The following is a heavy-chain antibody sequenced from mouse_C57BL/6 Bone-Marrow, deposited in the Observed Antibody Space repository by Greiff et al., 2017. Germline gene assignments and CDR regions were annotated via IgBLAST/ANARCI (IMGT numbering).Heavy chain of an antibody. CDR3: ARNGGYAMDY. CDR2: IYIGNGYT. Sequence: VQLQQSGAELVRPGSSVKMSCKTSGYTFTSYGINWVKQRPGQGLEWIGYIYIGNGYTEYHEKFKGKATLTSDTSSSTAYMQLSSLTSEDAAIYFCARNGGYAMDYWGQGTSVTVSS. J-gene: IGHJ4*01. V-gene: IGHV1-58*01. CDR1: GYTFTSYG.